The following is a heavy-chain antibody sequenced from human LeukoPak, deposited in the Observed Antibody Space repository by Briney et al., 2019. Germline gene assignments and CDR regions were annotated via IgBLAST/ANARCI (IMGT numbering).Heavy chain of an antibody. CDR1: GFTFSDYY. J-gene: IGHJ3*02. CDR2: ISSSGSTI. CDR3: ATDKGSAAFDI. V-gene: IGHV3-11*04. D-gene: IGHD6-6*01. Sequence: GGSLRLSCAASGFTFSDYYMSWIRQAPGKGLEWVSYISSSGSTIYYADSVKGRFTISRDNPKNTLYLQMNNLRAEDTAVYYCATDKGSAAFDIWGQGTMVTVSS.